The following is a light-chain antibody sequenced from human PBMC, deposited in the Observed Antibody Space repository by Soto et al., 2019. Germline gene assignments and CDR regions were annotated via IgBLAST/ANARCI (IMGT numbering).Light chain of an antibody. CDR2: GAS. Sequence: EIVMTQSPANLSVSPGERATLSCRASQSVSSNLAWYQQKPGQGPRLLIYGASTRATGIPARFSGSGSGTEFPLTISSLQSEDFAVYYCQQYNKWPPYTCGQGTKVEIK. CDR1: QSVSSN. CDR3: QQYNKWPPYT. V-gene: IGKV3-15*01. J-gene: IGKJ2*01.